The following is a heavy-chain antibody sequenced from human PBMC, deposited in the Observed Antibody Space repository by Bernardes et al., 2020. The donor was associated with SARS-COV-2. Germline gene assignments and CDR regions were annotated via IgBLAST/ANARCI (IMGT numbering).Heavy chain of an antibody. D-gene: IGHD4-17*01. Sequence: GGSLRLSCAASGFTFSSYAMTWVRQAPGQGLEWVSTISDSGGSTYYADSVKGRFTISRDNSKNSLYLQMNTLRAEDTAVYYCAKDWVDEYGGIDYWGQGTLVTVSS. CDR1: GFTFSSYA. CDR3: AKDWVDEYGGIDY. CDR2: ISDSGGST. V-gene: IGHV3-23*01. J-gene: IGHJ4*02.